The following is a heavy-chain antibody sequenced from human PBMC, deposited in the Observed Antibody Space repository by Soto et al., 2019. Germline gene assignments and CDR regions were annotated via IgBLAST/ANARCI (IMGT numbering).Heavy chain of an antibody. D-gene: IGHD7-27*01. V-gene: IGHV3-23*01. J-gene: IGHJ4*02. CDR2: INPSGGST. Sequence: GFLRLSYAASGFVCSAHGMNWVRQAPGKGLAWVSSINPSGGSTYYAESVKGRFTISRDNSKNTLSLQMNSLTVEDTAIYYCAKAWGIDYWGQGTLVTVSS. CDR1: GFVCSAHG. CDR3: AKAWGIDY.